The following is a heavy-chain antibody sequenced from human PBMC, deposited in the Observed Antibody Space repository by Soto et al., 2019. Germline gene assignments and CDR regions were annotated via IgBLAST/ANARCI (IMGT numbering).Heavy chain of an antibody. CDR1: GGTFSSYA. CDR2: IIPIFGTA. Sequence: GASVNVSCKASGGTFSSYAISWVRQAPGQGLEWMGGIIPIFGTANYAQKFQGRVTITADESTSTAYMELSSLRSEDTAVYYCAREYCSSTSCFYYYYYGMDVWGQGTTVTVSS. J-gene: IGHJ6*02. V-gene: IGHV1-69*13. CDR3: AREYCSSTSCFYYYYYGMDV. D-gene: IGHD2-2*01.